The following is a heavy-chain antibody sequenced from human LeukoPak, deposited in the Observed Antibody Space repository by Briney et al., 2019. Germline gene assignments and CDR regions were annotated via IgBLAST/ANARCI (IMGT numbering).Heavy chain of an antibody. D-gene: IGHD3-22*01. CDR1: GFIFSSYG. CDR3: AKGHYDGGPYYYFDY. CDR2: IRGSGDST. Sequence: GGSLRLSCAASGFIFSSYGMSWVRQAPGKGLEWVSGIRGSGDSTTYAGSVKGRFTVSRDNSKNTLYLQMSSLRAEDTAVYYCAKGHYDGGPYYYFDYWGQGTLVTVSS. V-gene: IGHV3-23*01. J-gene: IGHJ4*02.